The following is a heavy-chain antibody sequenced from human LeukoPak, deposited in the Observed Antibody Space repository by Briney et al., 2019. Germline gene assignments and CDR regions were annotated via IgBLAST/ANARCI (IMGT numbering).Heavy chain of an antibody. CDR3: ARGGTGAGYFDY. V-gene: IGHV1-2*02. D-gene: IGHD6-19*01. J-gene: IGHJ4*02. CDR2: VNPNSGGT. Sequence: ASVKASCKASGYTFTGYYMHWVRQAPGQGLEWMGWVNPNSGGTNYAQKFQGRVTMTRDTSISTAYMELSRLRSDDTAVYYCARGGTGAGYFDYWGQGTLVTVSS. CDR1: GYTFTGYY.